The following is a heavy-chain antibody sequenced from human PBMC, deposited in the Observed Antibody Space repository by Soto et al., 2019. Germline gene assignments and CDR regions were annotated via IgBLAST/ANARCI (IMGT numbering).Heavy chain of an antibody. CDR3: ARGPRAAGRLGGMDV. V-gene: IGHV4-4*02. J-gene: IGHJ6*02. CDR2: TYHSGST. D-gene: IGHD6-13*01. Sequence: SEPLSLTCAVSGGSISSSNWWSCVRHPPGKGLKWIGETYHSGSTNYNPSLKSRVTISVDKSKNQFSLKLSSVTAADTAVYYCARGPRAAGRLGGMDVWGQGTTVTVSS. CDR1: GGSISSSNW.